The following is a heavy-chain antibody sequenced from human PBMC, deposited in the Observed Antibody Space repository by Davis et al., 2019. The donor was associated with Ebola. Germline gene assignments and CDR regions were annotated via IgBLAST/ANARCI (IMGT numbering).Heavy chain of an antibody. J-gene: IGHJ4*02. CDR1: GFNVSGNY. CDR2: IYRGGST. V-gene: IGHV3-53*01. D-gene: IGHD5-12*01. Sequence: GSLRLSCAASGFNVSGNYMSWVRQAPGKGLEWVAVIYRGGSTYYADSVKGRFTISRDNSKDTVQLQMNSLRAEDTAVYYCTKYRGSHFDSWGQGTLVTVSS. CDR3: TKYRGSHFDS.